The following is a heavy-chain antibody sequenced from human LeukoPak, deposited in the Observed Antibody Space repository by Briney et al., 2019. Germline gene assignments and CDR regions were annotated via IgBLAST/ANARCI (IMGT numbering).Heavy chain of an antibody. CDR3: ARASGPFDY. V-gene: IGHV3-33*01. Sequence: PGRSLRLSCAASGFTFSSYGMHWVRQAPGKGLEWVALIWYDGSNKYYADSVKGRFTISRDNSKNTLYLQMNSLRAEDTAVYSCARASGPFDYWGQGTLVTVSS. J-gene: IGHJ4*02. D-gene: IGHD3-10*01. CDR2: IWYDGSNK. CDR1: GFTFSSYG.